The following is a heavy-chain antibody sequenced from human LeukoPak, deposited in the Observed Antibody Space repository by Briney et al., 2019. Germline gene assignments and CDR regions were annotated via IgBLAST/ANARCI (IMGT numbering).Heavy chain of an antibody. CDR3: ARARGYGSSWYVFDY. CDR1: GYTFTGYY. J-gene: IGHJ4*02. V-gene: IGHV1-2*02. CDR2: INPNSGGT. Sequence: ASVTVSCKASGYTFTGYYMRWVRQAPGQGLGWMGWINPNSGGTNYAQKFQGRVTMTRDTSISTAYMELSRLRSDDTAVYYCARARGYGSSWYVFDYWGQGTLVTVSS. D-gene: IGHD6-13*01.